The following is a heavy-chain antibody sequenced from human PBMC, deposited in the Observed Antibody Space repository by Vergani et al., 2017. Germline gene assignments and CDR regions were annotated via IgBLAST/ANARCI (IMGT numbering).Heavy chain of an antibody. D-gene: IGHD6-13*01. J-gene: IGHJ5*02. V-gene: IGHV1-8*02. Sequence: QVQLVQSGSEVKKPGASVKVSCRASGYTFTNYALNWVRQAPGQGLEWMGWMNPNSGNTGYAQKFQGRVTMTRNTSISTAYMELSSLRSEDTAVYYCARYPAAAGKHWFDPWGQGTLVTVSS. CDR2: MNPNSGNT. CDR1: GYTFTNYA. CDR3: ARYPAAAGKHWFDP.